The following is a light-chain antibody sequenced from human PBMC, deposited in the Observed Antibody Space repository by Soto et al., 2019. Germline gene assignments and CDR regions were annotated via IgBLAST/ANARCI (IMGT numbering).Light chain of an antibody. CDR1: SSDVGTYKY. CDR3: NSYTTSSTLV. Sequence: QSALTQPASGSGSPGQSITISCTGTSSDVGTYKYVSWYQQHPGKAPKLMIYDVSNRPSGVSNRFSGSKSGNTASLTISGLQAEDEADYYCNSYTTSSTLVFGNGTKVTVL. CDR2: DVS. V-gene: IGLV2-14*03. J-gene: IGLJ1*01.